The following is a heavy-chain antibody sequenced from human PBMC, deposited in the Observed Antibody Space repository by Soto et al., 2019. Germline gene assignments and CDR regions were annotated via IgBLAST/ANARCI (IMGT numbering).Heavy chain of an antibody. CDR3: ARDREYCSGGSCYYLDYYYYGMDV. Sequence: PGGSLRLSCAASGFSFSSYSMNWVRQAPGKGLERVSYISNSSSTIYYADSVKGRFTISRDNAKNSLYLQMNSLRAEDTAVYYCARDREYCSGGSCYYLDYYYYGMDVWGQGTTVTVSS. D-gene: IGHD2-15*01. J-gene: IGHJ6*02. CDR1: GFSFSSYS. CDR2: ISNSSSTI. V-gene: IGHV3-48*01.